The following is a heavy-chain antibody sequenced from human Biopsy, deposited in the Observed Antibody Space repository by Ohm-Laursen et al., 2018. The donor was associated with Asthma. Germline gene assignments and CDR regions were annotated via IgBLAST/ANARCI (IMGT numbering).Heavy chain of an antibody. CDR1: GGMLGNYA. CDR3: ARPSHNRDILYYYYHMDV. Sequence: VSSAKVSCKASGGMLGNYAISWVRQAPGLGLEWMGGISPIFGSSNYAQRFQGRVTITADIFTRTVYMELSGLRFDGTAIYDCARPSHNRDILYYYYHMDVWGQGTTVIVSS. CDR2: ISPIFGSS. J-gene: IGHJ6*02. V-gene: IGHV1-69*06. D-gene: IGHD3-3*02.